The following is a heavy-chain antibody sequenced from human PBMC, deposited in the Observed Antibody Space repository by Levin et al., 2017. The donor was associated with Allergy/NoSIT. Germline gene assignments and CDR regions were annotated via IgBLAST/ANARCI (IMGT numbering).Heavy chain of an antibody. Sequence: GGSLRLSCEASGFTFSTYDMHWVRQVTGKGLEWVSAIGTAGDTYYEDSVKGRFTISRENAKNFLYLQMSRRGAGATGVYYCAREGFGDFGKWDGMDVWGQGTTVIVSS. CDR2: IGTAGDT. CDR3: AREGFGDFGKWDGMDV. J-gene: IGHJ6*02. V-gene: IGHV3-13*01. D-gene: IGHD3-16*01. CDR1: GFTFSTYD.